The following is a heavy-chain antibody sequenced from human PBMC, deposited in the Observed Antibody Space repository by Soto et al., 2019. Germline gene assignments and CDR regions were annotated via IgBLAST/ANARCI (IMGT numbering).Heavy chain of an antibody. CDR1: GFTFSSYA. CDR3: AKEGGSNYGDYAYYYMDV. Sequence: GESLRLSCAASGFTFSSYAMSWVRQAPGKGLEWVSAISGSGGSTYYADSVKGRFIISRDNSKNTLYLQMNSLRAEDTAVYYCAKEGGSNYGDYAYYYMDVWGKGTTVTVSS. D-gene: IGHD4-17*01. CDR2: ISGSGGST. J-gene: IGHJ6*03. V-gene: IGHV3-23*01.